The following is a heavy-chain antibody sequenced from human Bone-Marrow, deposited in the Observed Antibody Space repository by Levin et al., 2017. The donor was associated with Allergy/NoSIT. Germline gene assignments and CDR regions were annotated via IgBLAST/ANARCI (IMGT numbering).Heavy chain of an antibody. CDR2: INPRGGST. J-gene: IGHJ5*02. Sequence: GESLKISCKASGYTFTSYYMHWVRQAPGQGLEWMGIINPRGGSTSYAQKFQGRVTMTRDTSTSTVYMELSSLRSEDTAVYYCGIVEYSSSSDWFDPWGQGTLVTVSS. V-gene: IGHV1-46*01. CDR3: GIVEYSSSSDWFDP. CDR1: GYTFTSYY. D-gene: IGHD6-6*01.